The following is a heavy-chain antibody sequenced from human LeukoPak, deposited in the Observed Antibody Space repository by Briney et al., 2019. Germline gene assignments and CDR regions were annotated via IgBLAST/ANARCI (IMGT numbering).Heavy chain of an antibody. CDR1: GFIFSTFG. CDR3: AKEVGAYNAVDV. J-gene: IGHJ3*01. Sequence: GGSVRLSCSASGFIFSTFGMHWVRQAPGKGLKWVAAISSGGHTNKIADSVKGRFTISRDNPKDTLYLQMDSLGEDDTAVYYCAKEVGAYNAVDVCGRGKMVTVSS. CDR2: ISSGGHTN. D-gene: IGHD4-17*01. V-gene: IGHV3-30*18.